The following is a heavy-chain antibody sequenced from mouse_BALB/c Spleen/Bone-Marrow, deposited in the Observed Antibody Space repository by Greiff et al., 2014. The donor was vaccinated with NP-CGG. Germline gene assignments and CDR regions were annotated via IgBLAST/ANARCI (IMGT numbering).Heavy chain of an antibody. J-gene: IGHJ1*01. CDR3: ARSFGSSYWYFDV. CDR2: ISGGGSYT. V-gene: IGHV5-9-2*01. CDR1: GFTFSSYG. D-gene: IGHD1-1*01. Sequence: DVQLVESGGGLVKPGGSLKLSCAASGFTFSSYGMSWVRQTPEKRLGWVATISGGGSYTYFSDSVKGRFTISRDNAKNILNLQMSSLRSEDTALYYCARSFGSSYWYFDVWGAGTTVTVSS.